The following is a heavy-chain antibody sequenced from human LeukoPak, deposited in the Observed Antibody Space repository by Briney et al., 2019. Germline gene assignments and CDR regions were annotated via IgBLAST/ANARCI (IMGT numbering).Heavy chain of an antibody. Sequence: RGSLRLSCAASGFTFSSYAMHWVRQAPGKGLEWVAVISYDGSNKYYADSVKGRFTISRDNSKNTLYLQVNSLRAEDTAVYYCARSGGTPHYYYYYYMDVWGKGTTDTVSS. J-gene: IGHJ6*03. CDR1: GFTFSSYA. CDR2: ISYDGSNK. V-gene: IGHV3-30-3*01. CDR3: ARSGGTPHYYYYYYMDV. D-gene: IGHD4-23*01.